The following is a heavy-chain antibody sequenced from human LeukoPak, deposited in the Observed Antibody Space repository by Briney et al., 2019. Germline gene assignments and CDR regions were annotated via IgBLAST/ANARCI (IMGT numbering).Heavy chain of an antibody. CDR1: GGSFSSSSYY. CDR3: ARITTYYDFWSGYYNSPNNWFDP. D-gene: IGHD3-3*01. CDR2: ICYSGST. V-gene: IGHV4-39*01. Sequence: SETLSLTCTVSGGSFSSSSYYWGWIRQPPGKGLEWIGSICYSGSTYYNPSLKSRVTISVDTSKDQFSLKLSSVPAADTAVYYCARITTYYDFWSGYYNSPNNWFDPWGQGTLVTVSS. J-gene: IGHJ5*02.